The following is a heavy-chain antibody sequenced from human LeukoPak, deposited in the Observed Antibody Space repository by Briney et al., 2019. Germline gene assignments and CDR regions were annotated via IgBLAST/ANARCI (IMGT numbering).Heavy chain of an antibody. CDR3: ATLIMITFGGATRSY. V-gene: IGHV3-23*01. J-gene: IGHJ4*02. CDR2: ISGSGGST. CDR1: GFTFSSYA. Sequence: QPGGSLRPSCAASGFTFSSYAMSWVRPAPGKGLEWVSAISGSGGSTYYADPVKGRFTISRDNSKNTLYLQMNSLRAEDTAVYYCATLIMITFGGATRSYWGQGTLVTVSS. D-gene: IGHD3-16*01.